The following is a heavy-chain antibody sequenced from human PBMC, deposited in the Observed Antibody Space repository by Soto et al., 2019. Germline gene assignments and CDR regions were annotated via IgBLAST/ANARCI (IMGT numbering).Heavy chain of an antibody. CDR3: ARAIVATRGDYYYGMDV. Sequence: ASVKVSCKASGGTFSSYAISWVRQAPGQGLEWMGGIIPIFGTANYAQKFQGRVTITADESTSTAYMELSSLRSEDTAVYYCARAIVATRGDYYYGMDVWGQGTTVTVS. J-gene: IGHJ6*02. CDR2: IIPIFGTA. D-gene: IGHD5-12*01. V-gene: IGHV1-69*13. CDR1: GGTFSSYA.